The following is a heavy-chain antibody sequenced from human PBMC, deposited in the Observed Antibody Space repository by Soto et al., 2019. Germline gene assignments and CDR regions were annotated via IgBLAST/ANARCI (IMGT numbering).Heavy chain of an antibody. D-gene: IGHD2-2*01. CDR1: GGSISSYY. J-gene: IGHJ5*02. V-gene: IGHV4-59*01. Sequence: SETLSLTCTVSGGSISSYYWSWIRQPPGKGLEWIGYIYYSGSTNYNPSLKSRVTISVDTSKNQFSLKLSSVTAADTAVYYGARGTYCSSTSCNWFDPGGQGTLVTVSS. CDR2: IYYSGST. CDR3: ARGTYCSSTSCNWFDP.